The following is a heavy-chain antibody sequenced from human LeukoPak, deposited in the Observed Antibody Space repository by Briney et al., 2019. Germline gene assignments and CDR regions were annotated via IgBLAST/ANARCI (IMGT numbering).Heavy chain of an antibody. CDR3: ARGVGAAVAY. D-gene: IGHD6-19*01. Sequence: GGSLRLSCAASGFTFSDYYMSWIRPAPGKGLEWVSYINSGGTIYYADSVKGRFTISRDNAKNSLYLQMNSLRAEDTAVYYCARGVGAAVAYWGQGTLVTVSS. CDR2: INSGGTI. J-gene: IGHJ4*02. CDR1: GFTFSDYY. V-gene: IGHV3-11*01.